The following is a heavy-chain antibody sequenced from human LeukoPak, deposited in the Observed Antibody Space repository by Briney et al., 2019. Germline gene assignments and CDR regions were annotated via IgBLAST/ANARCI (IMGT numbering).Heavy chain of an antibody. D-gene: IGHD1-1*01. CDR1: GFTFSDFY. J-gene: IGHJ4*02. CDR3: ARSMRTVKTDYFDN. CDR2: ISSSSSYI. V-gene: IGHV3-21*01. Sequence: PGGSLRLSCAASGFTFSDFYMNWIRQAPGKGLEWVSSISSSSSYIYYADSVKGRFTISRDNAKNSLYLQMNSLRAEDTAVYYCARSMRTVKTDYFDNWGQGTLVTVSS.